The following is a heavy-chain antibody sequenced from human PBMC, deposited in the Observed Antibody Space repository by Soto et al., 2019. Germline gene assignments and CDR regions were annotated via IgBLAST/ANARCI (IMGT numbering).Heavy chain of an antibody. CDR2: ISAYNGNT. Sequence: ASVKVSCKASGYTFTSYGISWVRQAPGQGLEWMGWISAYNGNTNYAQELQGRVTMTTDTSTSTAYMELRSLRSDDTAVYYCARVRLHIVVVTAIPDAFDIWGQGTMVTVSS. J-gene: IGHJ3*02. V-gene: IGHV1-18*01. D-gene: IGHD2-21*02. CDR1: GYTFTSYG. CDR3: ARVRLHIVVVTAIPDAFDI.